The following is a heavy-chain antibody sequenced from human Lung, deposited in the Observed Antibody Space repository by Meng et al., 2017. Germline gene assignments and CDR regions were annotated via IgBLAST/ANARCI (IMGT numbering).Heavy chain of an antibody. CDR2: INHSGST. D-gene: IGHD4-11*01. CDR1: GGSFSDYY. V-gene: IGHV4-34*01. J-gene: IGHJ4*02. CDR3: ARGPTTMAHDFDY. Sequence: AHLLRWGADLLTPSETSALTGVASGGSFSDYYWSWIRQPPGKGLEWIGEINHSGSTNYNPSLESRATISVDTSQNNLSLKLSSVTAADSAVYYCARGPTTMAHDFDYWGQGTLVTVSS.